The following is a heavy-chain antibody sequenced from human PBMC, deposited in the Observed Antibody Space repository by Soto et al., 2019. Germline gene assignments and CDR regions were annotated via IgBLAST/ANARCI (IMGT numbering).Heavy chain of an antibody. CDR2: IYYSGRT. CDR1: GGAMYAYY. CDR3: ARGGHDFAFDY. V-gene: IGHV4-59*01. Sequence: PSETLSLTCTVSGGAMYAYYWSWIRQPPGKGLEWIGDIYYSGRTNYNPSLKSRVTISVDKSKSQFSLNLRSVPAADTAVYYCARGGHDFAFDYWGHGGLVTVSS. D-gene: IGHD5-12*01. J-gene: IGHJ4*01.